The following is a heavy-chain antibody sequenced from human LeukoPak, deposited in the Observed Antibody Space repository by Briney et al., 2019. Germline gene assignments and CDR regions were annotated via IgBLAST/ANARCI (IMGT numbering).Heavy chain of an antibody. J-gene: IGHJ4*02. CDR3: ARHLNNCGDDCYIFDY. D-gene: IGHD2-21*01. CDR2: ISYSGST. CDR1: GVSISSYY. V-gene: IGHV4-59*08. Sequence: PSETLSLTCSVSGVSISSYYWSWIRQPPGKGLEWIGYISYSGSTNYNPSLKSRVTISGDTSKNQFSLRVSSVTAADTAVYYCARHLNNCGDDCYIFDYWGQGTLVTVSS.